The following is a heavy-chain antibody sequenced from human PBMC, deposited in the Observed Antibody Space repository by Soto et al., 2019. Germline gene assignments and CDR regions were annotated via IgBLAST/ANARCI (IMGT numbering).Heavy chain of an antibody. D-gene: IGHD2-2*01. V-gene: IGHV3-11*01. Sequence: GGSLRLSCAASGFTFSDYYMSWIRQAPGKGLEWVSHISGSGSTIYFADSVKGRFTISRDNAKNSLYLQMNSLRAEDTAVYYCARDCSSSSCYGYFQHWGQGTRVTVSS. CDR3: ARDCSSSSCYGYFQH. CDR1: GFTFSDYY. CDR2: ISGSGSTI. J-gene: IGHJ1*01.